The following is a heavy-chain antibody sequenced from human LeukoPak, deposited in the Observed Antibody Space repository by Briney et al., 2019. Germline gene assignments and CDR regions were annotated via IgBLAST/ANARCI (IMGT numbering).Heavy chain of an antibody. CDR3: ARGGRYYDFWSGYSGAEYFQH. Sequence: ASVKVSCKASGYTFTDHYIHWVRQAPGQGLEWMGWINPNSGDTNYAQKFQGRVTMTRDTSISTINTELRRLTSDDTAVYYCARGGRYYDFWSGYSGAEYFQHWGQGTLVTVSS. CDR1: GYTFTDHY. CDR2: INPNSGDT. V-gene: IGHV1-2*02. D-gene: IGHD3-3*01. J-gene: IGHJ1*01.